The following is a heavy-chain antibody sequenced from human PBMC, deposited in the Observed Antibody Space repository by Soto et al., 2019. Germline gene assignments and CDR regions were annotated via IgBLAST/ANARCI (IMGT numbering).Heavy chain of an antibody. J-gene: IGHJ4*02. V-gene: IGHV3-53*01. CDR1: GFTVSSNY. Sequence: GGSLRLSCAASGFTVSSNYMSWVRQAPGKGLEWVSVIYSGGSTYYADSVKGRFTISRDNSKNTLYLQMNSLRAEDTAVYYCASSRGYYDFWSGLYYFDYWGQGTLVTVSS. CDR3: ASSRGYYDFWSGLYYFDY. D-gene: IGHD3-3*01. CDR2: IYSGGST.